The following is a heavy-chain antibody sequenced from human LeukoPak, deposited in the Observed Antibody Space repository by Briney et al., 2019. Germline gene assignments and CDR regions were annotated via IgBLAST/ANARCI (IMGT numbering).Heavy chain of an antibody. V-gene: IGHV3-23*01. Sequence: GGSLRLSCAASGFTFSSYAMTWVRQAPGKGLEWVSAISGSGDSTYYADSVKGRFTISRDNSKNTMYLQMNSLRAEDTAIYYCAPDRWFDYWGRGTLVTVSS. CDR2: ISGSGDST. J-gene: IGHJ4*02. CDR1: GFTFSSYA. D-gene: IGHD4-23*01. CDR3: APDRWFDY.